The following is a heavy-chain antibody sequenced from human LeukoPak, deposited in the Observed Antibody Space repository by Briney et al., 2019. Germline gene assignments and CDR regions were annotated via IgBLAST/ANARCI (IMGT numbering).Heavy chain of an antibody. CDR2: INPNSGGT. V-gene: IGHV1-2*02. Sequence: ASVKVSCKASGYTFTSYYMHWVRQAPGQGLEWMGWINPNSGGTNYAQKFQGRVTMTRDTSISTAYMELSRLRSDDTAVYYCARDKKGWFGELLYLLDYWGQGTLVTVSS. D-gene: IGHD3-10*01. CDR1: GYTFTSYY. CDR3: ARDKKGWFGELLYLLDY. J-gene: IGHJ4*02.